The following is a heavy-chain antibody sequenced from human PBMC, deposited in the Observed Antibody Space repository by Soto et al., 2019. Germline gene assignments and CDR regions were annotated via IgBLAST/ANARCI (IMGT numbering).Heavy chain of an antibody. CDR3: AREIVVVPAAMSTTNWFDP. V-gene: IGHV1-18*01. D-gene: IGHD2-2*01. J-gene: IGHJ5*02. Sequence: GVSVKVSCEASGYTFTSNGISWVRQAPGQGLEWMGWISAYNGNTNYAQKLQGRVTMTTDTSTSTAYMELRSLRSDDTAVYYCAREIVVVPAAMSTTNWFDPWGQGTLVTVSS. CDR1: GYTFTSNG. CDR2: ISAYNGNT.